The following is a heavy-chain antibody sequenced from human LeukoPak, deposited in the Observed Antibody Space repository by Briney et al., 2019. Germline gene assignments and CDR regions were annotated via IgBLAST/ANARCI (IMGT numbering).Heavy chain of an antibody. J-gene: IGHJ5*02. Sequence: SGGSLRLSCAASGFTFSSYAMSWVRQAPGKGLEWVSAISGSGGSTYYADSVKGRFTISRDNSKNTLYLQMNSLRAEDTAVYYCAKDRVFGVVIIGENWFDPWGQGTLVTVSS. D-gene: IGHD3-3*01. CDR3: AKDRVFGVVIIGENWFDP. V-gene: IGHV3-23*01. CDR2: ISGSGGST. CDR1: GFTFSSYA.